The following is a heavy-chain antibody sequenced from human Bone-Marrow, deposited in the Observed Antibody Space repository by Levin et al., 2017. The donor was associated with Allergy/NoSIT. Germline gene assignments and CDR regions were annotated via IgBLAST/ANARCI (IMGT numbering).Heavy chain of an antibody. CDR2: IWYDGSNK. CDR1: GFTFSSYG. CDR3: ARKYCSGGSCPVY. J-gene: IGHJ4*02. Sequence: SCAASGFTFSSYGMHWVRQAPGKGLEWVAVIWYDGSNKYYADSVKGRFTISRDNSKNTLYLQMNSLRAEDTAVYYCARKYCSGGSCPVYWGQGTLVTVSS. V-gene: IGHV3-33*01. D-gene: IGHD2-15*01.